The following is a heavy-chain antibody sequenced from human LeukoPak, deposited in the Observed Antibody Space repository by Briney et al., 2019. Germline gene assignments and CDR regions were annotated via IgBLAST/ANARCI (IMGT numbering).Heavy chain of an antibody. Sequence: PSETLSLTCTVSGGSISSSSYYWGWIRQPPGKGLEWIGSIYYSGSTYYNPSLKSRVTISVDTSKSQFSLKLSSVTAADTAVYYCARFNDFWSGYYGFDYWGQGTLVTVSS. CDR1: GGSISSSSYY. V-gene: IGHV4-39*01. J-gene: IGHJ4*02. D-gene: IGHD3-3*01. CDR2: IYYSGST. CDR3: ARFNDFWSGYYGFDY.